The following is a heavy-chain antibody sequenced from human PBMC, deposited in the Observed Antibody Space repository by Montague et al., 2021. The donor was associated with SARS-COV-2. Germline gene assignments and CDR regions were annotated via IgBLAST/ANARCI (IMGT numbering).Heavy chain of an antibody. CDR3: AREQHIVVVTATPGAFDI. D-gene: IGHD2-21*02. CDR2: IWYEGSNK. J-gene: IGHJ3*02. V-gene: IGHV3-33*01. Sequence: SLRLSCAASGFTFSSYGMHWVRQAPGKGLEWVAVIWYEGSNKYYADSVKGRFTVSRDNSKNTLYPQMNSLRAEDTAVYYCAREQHIVVVTATPGAFDIWGQGTMVTVSS. CDR1: GFTFSSYG.